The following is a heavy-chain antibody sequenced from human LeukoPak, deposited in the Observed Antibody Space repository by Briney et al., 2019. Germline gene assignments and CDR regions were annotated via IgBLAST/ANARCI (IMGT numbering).Heavy chain of an antibody. J-gene: IGHJ6*04. D-gene: IGHD3-10*02. V-gene: IGHV3-30*04. CDR2: ISYDGRNT. CDR3: AELGITMIGGV. CDR1: GFTFSTYA. Sequence: PGGSLRLSCAASGFTFSTYAMHWVRQAPGKGLEWVSIISYDGRNTYYADSVKCRFTISRDNSKNTLYLQMNSLRAEDTAVYYCAELGITMIGGVWGKGTTVTISS.